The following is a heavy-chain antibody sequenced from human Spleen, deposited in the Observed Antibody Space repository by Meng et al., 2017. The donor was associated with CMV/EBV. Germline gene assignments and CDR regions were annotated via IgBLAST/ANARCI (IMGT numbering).Heavy chain of an antibody. J-gene: IGHJ4*02. CDR1: GDSITSSGYS. CDR3: ARQRDFGDHSFDF. CDR2: IAYSGGT. D-gene: IGHD4-17*01. V-gene: IGHV4-31*02. Sequence: SGDSITSSGYSWNWIRQNPGRGLEWIGYIAYSGGTEYNPSLRTRLVISLDTSKSQFSLNLESVTAADTAVYYCARQRDFGDHSFDFWGQGTLVTVSS.